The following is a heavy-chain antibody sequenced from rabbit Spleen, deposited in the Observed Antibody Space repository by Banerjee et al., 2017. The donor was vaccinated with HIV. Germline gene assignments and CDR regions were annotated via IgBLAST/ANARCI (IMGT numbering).Heavy chain of an antibody. CDR3: ARFYAGYGDFGYAAM. CDR2: IDTGSSGFT. CDR1: GVSFTSNYY. V-gene: IGHV1S40*01. J-gene: IGHJ4*01. D-gene: IGHD7-1*01. Sequence: QSLEESGGGLVKPGASLTLTCTASGVSFTSNYYMCWVRQAPGKGLEWIACIDTGSSGFTYFASWAKGRFTISKTSSTTVTLQVTSLTAAYTATYFCARFYAGYGDFGYAAMWGPGTLVTVS.